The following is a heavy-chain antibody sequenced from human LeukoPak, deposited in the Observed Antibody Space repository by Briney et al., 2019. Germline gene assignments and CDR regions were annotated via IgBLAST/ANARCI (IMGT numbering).Heavy chain of an antibody. D-gene: IGHD3-10*01. CDR3: SKGPPHYGRTHLFDP. Sequence: PGGSLRLSCAASGFTFRNYWMSWVRQAPGKGLEWVANIKQDGTEKYYLASVEGRFTIFRENAKNSFYLQMNSMRAEDKAVYCLSKGPPHYGRTHLFDPWGQGTLVTVSS. CDR2: IKQDGTEK. CDR1: GFTFRNYW. J-gene: IGHJ5*02. V-gene: IGHV3-7*01.